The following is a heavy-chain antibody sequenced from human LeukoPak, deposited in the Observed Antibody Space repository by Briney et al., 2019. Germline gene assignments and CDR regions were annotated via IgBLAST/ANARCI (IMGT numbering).Heavy chain of an antibody. CDR2: IKQDGSEK. D-gene: IGHD3-16*01. J-gene: IGHJ4*02. CDR1: GFTFGSYW. Sequence: GGSLRLSCAASGFTFGSYWMSWVRQAPGKGLEWVANIKQDGSEKYYVDSVKGRFTISRDNAKNSLYLQMSSLRAEDTAVYYCARGSGGFNYGFDYWGQGTLVTVSS. V-gene: IGHV3-7*01. CDR3: ARGSGGFNYGFDY.